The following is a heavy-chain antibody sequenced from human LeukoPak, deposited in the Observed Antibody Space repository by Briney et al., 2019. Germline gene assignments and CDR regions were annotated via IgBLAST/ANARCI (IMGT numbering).Heavy chain of an antibody. CDR2: IRSKAYGETA. CDR3: TRDRGAYNLYDY. CDR1: GFTFGDYA. Sequence: GGSLRLSCTVAGFTFGDYAMSWIRQAPGKGLEWVGFIRSKAYGETADYAASVKGRFTISRDDSKAIAYLQMNSLKTEDTAVYHCTRDRGAYNLYDYWGQGTLVTVSS. J-gene: IGHJ4*02. V-gene: IGHV3-49*03. D-gene: IGHD1-1*01.